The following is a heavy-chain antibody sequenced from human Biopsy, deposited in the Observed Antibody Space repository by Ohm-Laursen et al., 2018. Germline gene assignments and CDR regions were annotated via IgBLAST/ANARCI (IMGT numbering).Heavy chain of an antibody. CDR1: GGDINNYY. D-gene: IGHD3-22*01. Sequence: SETLSLTCNVSGGDINNYYWSWIRQPAGKGLEWIGRIYPGGSTNYNPSLKIRVTMSVDTSKKQLSLRLRSVTAADTAMYYCASVVLGPANDAFGLWGQGTMVVVSS. J-gene: IGHJ3*01. CDR2: IYPGGST. V-gene: IGHV4-4*07. CDR3: ASVVLGPANDAFGL.